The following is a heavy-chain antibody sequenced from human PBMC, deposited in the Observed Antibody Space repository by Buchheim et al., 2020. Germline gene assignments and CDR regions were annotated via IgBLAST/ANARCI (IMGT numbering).Heavy chain of an antibody. CDR2: ISGSGAST. J-gene: IGHJ1*01. CDR1: GFTFSNYA. D-gene: IGHD3-3*01. V-gene: IGHV3-23*01. Sequence: EVQLLESGGVLVQPGGSPRLSCAASGFTFSNYAMRWVRQAPGKGLEWVSAISGSGASTYYADSVKGRGTLSRANSKSTLYLQMNSLRAEDTAVYYCARGDSYYDFLCEYWGQGTL. CDR3: ARGDSYYDFLCEY.